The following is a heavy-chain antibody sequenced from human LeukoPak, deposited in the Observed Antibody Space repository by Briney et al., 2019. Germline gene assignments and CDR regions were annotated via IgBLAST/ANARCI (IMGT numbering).Heavy chain of an antibody. V-gene: IGHV3-21*01. J-gene: IGHJ3*02. CDR2: ISSSSSDI. CDR1: GFTFSSYW. D-gene: IGHD4-23*01. Sequence: PGGSLRLSCAASGFTFSSYWMSWVRRAPGQGLEWVSSISSSSSDIYYTDSVKGRFTISRDNAKNSLYLQMNSLRAEDTAVYYCVTDYGGSSGAFDIWGQGTMVTVSS. CDR3: VTDYGGSSGAFDI.